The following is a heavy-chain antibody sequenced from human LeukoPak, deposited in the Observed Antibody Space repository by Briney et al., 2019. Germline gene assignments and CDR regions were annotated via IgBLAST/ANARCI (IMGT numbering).Heavy chain of an antibody. CDR3: ARGPTISETGYFDY. Sequence: PSETLSLTCAVYGGSFTGYYWSWIRQSHGKGLQWIAEVNHRGDTNYNPSVKGRVTISVDTSKNQFSLKVTSLTAADTAVYYCARGPTISETGYFDYWGQGTLVTVSS. CDR2: VNHRGDT. D-gene: IGHD1-1*01. CDR1: GGSFTGYY. J-gene: IGHJ4*03. V-gene: IGHV4-34*01.